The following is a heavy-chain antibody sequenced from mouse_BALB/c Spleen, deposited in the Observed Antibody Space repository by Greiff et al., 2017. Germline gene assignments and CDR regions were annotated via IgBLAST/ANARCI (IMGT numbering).Heavy chain of an antibody. CDR2: INSNGGST. V-gene: IGHV5-6-3*01. CDR1: GFTFSSYG. CDR3: AIYDSTGFAY. Sequence: EVMLVESGGGLVQPGGSLKLSCAASGFTFSSYGMSWVRQTPDKRLELVATINSNGGSTYYPDSVKGRFTISRDNAKNTLYLQMSSLKSEDTAMYYCAIYDSTGFAYWGQGTLVTVSA. D-gene: IGHD2-3*01. J-gene: IGHJ3*01.